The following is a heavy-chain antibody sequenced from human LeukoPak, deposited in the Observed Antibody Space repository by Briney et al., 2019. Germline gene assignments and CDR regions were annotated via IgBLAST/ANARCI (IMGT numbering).Heavy chain of an antibody. J-gene: IGHJ4*02. Sequence: PGGSLRLSCAASGFTFSTYGIHWVRQAPGKGLEWVAVISYDGSNKYADSVKGRFSISRDNSKNTLYLQMNSLRAEDTAVYYCATTLGSGWKFDYWGQGTLVTVSS. CDR3: ATTLGSGWKFDY. V-gene: IGHV3-30*03. CDR1: GFTFSTYG. D-gene: IGHD6-19*01. CDR2: ISYDGSNK.